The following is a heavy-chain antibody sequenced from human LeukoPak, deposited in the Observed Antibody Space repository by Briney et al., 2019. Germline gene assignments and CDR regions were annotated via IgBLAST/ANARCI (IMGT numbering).Heavy chain of an antibody. D-gene: IGHD2-2*01. Sequence: GGPLQISCEGSGYSFTRYWIGWVRQMPGKGLGWMGIIYPGDSDTRYSPSFQGQVTISADKSIITAYLQWSSLNASDTAMYYCARRVGYCSRTSCYSTFDYWGQGTLVTVSS. CDR3: ARRVGYCSRTSCYSTFDY. V-gene: IGHV5-51*01. CDR2: IYPGDSDT. CDR1: GYSFTRYW. J-gene: IGHJ4*02.